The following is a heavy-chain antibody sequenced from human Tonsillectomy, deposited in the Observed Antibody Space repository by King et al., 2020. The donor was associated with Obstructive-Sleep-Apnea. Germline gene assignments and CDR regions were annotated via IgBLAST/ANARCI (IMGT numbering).Heavy chain of an antibody. J-gene: IGHJ3*02. CDR2: ISSDGSNK. V-gene: IGHV3-30*04. Sequence: VQLVESGGGVVQPGRSLKLSCAASGFTFSNYTMHWVRQAPGKGLEWVAVISSDGSNKYYADSVKGRFTISRDNSKNTLYLRMNSLRAEDTAVYYCASLVGATSWDAFDIWGQGTVVSVSS. CDR3: ASLVGATSWDAFDI. CDR1: GFTFSNYT. D-gene: IGHD1-26*01.